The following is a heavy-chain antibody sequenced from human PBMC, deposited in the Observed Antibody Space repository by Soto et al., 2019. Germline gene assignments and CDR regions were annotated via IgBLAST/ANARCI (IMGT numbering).Heavy chain of an antibody. CDR1: GYTFTGYY. V-gene: IGHV1-2*02. D-gene: IGHD3-9*01. Sequence: ASVKVSCKASGYTFTGYYMHWVRQAPGQGLEWMGGINPNSGGTNYAQKFQGRVTMTRDTSISTAYMELSRLRSDDTAVYYCARDRGNILTGSLFAFDIWGQGTMVNVSS. CDR2: INPNSGGT. J-gene: IGHJ3*02. CDR3: ARDRGNILTGSLFAFDI.